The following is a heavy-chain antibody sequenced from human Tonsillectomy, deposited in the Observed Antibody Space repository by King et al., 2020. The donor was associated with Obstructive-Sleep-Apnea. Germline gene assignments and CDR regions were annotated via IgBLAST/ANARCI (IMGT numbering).Heavy chain of an antibody. D-gene: IGHD6-19*01. Sequence: VQLVESGGGLVQPGGSLRLSCAASGITFSRSWMHWVRHAPGKGLVWVSRISPDESDTTYADAVKGRFTISRDNAKNMLYLQLDSLRVDDTAVYYCVTVLWAGARFYNEAFQIWGQGTLVTVSS. CDR2: ISPDESDT. CDR1: GITFSRSW. V-gene: IGHV3-74*03. J-gene: IGHJ3*02. CDR3: VTVLWAGARFYNEAFQI.